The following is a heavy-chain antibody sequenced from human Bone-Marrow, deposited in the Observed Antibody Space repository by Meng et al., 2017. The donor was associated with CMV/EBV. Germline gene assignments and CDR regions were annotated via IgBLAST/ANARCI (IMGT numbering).Heavy chain of an antibody. CDR1: GGSISSYY. CDR3: ARDLLGFNGMDV. Sequence: GSLRLSCTVSGGSISSYYWSWIRQPPGKGLEWIGYIYYSGSTNYNPSLKSRVTISVDTSKNQFSLKLSSVTAADTAVYYCARDLLGFNGMDVWGQGTTVTVSS. V-gene: IGHV4-59*01. J-gene: IGHJ6*02. D-gene: IGHD2/OR15-2a*01. CDR2: IYYSGST.